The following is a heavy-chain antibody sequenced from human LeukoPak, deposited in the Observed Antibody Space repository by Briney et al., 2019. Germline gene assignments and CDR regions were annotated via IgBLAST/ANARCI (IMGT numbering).Heavy chain of an antibody. J-gene: IGHJ5*02. CDR1: GDSISSYY. D-gene: IGHD2-2*02. Sequence: SETLSLTCTVSGDSISSYYWTWIRQPPGKGLEWIGEINHSGSTNYNPSLKSRVTISVDTSKNQFSLKLSSVTAADTAVYYCARGRRGYCSSTSCYKRTVNWFDPWGQGTLVTVSS. V-gene: IGHV4-34*01. CDR3: ARGRRGYCSSTSCYKRTVNWFDP. CDR2: INHSGST.